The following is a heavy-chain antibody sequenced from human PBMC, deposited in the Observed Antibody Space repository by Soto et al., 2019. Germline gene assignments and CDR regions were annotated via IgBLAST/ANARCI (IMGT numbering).Heavy chain of an antibody. Sequence: QLQLQESGPGLVKPSETLSLTCTVSGGSISSSSYWGWIRQPPGKGLEWIGSIYSIGSTYYNPSLKSRVTISVDTSKTQFARKRSSVTAADTAVYYCRRSSRYSTDVWGQGTKVTVSS. CDR3: RRSSRYSTDV. CDR1: GGSISSSSY. J-gene: IGHJ6*02. CDR2: IYSIGST. D-gene: IGHD6-13*01. V-gene: IGHV4-39*01.